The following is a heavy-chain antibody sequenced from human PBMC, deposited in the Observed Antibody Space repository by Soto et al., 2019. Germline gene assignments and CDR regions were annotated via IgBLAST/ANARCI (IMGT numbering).Heavy chain of an antibody. CDR1: GGSINNGGYS. D-gene: IGHD3-9*01. Sequence: SETLSLTCAVSGGSINNGGYSWSWLRQPPGKGLEWIGCISHGGNTYYNPSLRSRVIMSIDKSKNHFSLGLKSVTAADTATYYCARTSYDILTGRLDAFDIWGQGTVVTVSS. CDR3: ARTSYDILTGRLDAFDI. CDR2: ISHGGNT. V-gene: IGHV4-30-2*01. J-gene: IGHJ3*02.